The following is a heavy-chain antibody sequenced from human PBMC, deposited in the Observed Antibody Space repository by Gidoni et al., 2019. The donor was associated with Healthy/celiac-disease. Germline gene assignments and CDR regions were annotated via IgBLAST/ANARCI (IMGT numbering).Heavy chain of an antibody. CDR1: GFTFSGSA. J-gene: IGHJ4*02. V-gene: IGHV3-73*01. Sequence: EVQLVESGGGLVQPGGSLKLSCVASGFTFSGSAMHWVRQASGKGLGWVGRIRSKANSYATAYAASVKGRFTISRDDSKNTAYLQMNSLKTEDTAVYYCYYDSSGHTRWGQGTLVTVSS. CDR3: YYDSSGHTR. D-gene: IGHD3-22*01. CDR2: IRSKANSYAT.